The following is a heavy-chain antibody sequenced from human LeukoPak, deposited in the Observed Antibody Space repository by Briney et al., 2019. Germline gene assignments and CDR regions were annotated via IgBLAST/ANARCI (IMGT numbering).Heavy chain of an antibody. CDR2: INHSGST. Sequence: SETLSLTCAVYGGSLSGYYWSWIRQPPGKGLEWIGEINHSGSTNYNPSLKSRVTISVDTSKNQFSLKLSSVTAADTAVYYCARGRLVSYYLDYWGQGTLVTVSS. CDR1: GGSLSGYY. D-gene: IGHD2-2*01. V-gene: IGHV4-34*01. J-gene: IGHJ4*02. CDR3: ARGRLVSYYLDY.